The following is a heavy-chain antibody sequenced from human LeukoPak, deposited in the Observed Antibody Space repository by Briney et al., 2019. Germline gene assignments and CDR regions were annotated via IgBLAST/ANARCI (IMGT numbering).Heavy chain of an antibody. CDR1: GGSISSSSYY. V-gene: IGHV4-39*07. J-gene: IGHJ4*02. CDR2: IYYSGST. D-gene: IGHD2-2*01. Sequence: PSETLSLTCTVSGGSISSSSYYWGWIRQPPGKGLEWIGSIYYSGSTYYNPSLKSRVTMSVDTSKNQFSLKLSSVTAADTAVYYCAREAIVVVPAAYYFDYWGQGTLVTVSS. CDR3: AREAIVVVPAAYYFDY.